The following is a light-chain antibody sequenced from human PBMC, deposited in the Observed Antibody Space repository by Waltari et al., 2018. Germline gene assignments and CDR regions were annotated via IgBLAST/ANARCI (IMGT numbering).Light chain of an antibody. Sequence: DIVMTQTPLSLSVTPGQPASISCKSSQGLFHSDGKTCLYWYLQQPGQPPQLLIHEVSNRFSGVPDRFSGSGSGTDFTLKISRVEAEDVGVYYCMQSAQFPWTFGQGTKVEIK. CDR2: EVS. J-gene: IGKJ1*01. CDR1: QGLFHSDGKTC. V-gene: IGKV2D-29*01. CDR3: MQSAQFPWT.